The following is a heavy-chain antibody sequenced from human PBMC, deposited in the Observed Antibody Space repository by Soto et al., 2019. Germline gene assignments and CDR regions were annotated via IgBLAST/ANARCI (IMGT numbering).Heavy chain of an antibody. Sequence: TLSLTCAVSGGSVSSGDYSWSWIRQPPGKGLEWIGYIFQTGSTYYKSSLKSRVTISVDRSKNQFSLKLRSVTAADTAVYYCDRDFGPYGMDVWGQGTTVTASS. V-gene: IGHV4-30-2*01. D-gene: IGHD3-10*01. J-gene: IGHJ6*02. CDR2: IFQTGST. CDR1: GGSVSSGDYS. CDR3: DRDFGPYGMDV.